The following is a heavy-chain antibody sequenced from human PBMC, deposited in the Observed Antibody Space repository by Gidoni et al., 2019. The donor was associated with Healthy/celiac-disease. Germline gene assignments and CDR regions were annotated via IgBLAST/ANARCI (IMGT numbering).Heavy chain of an antibody. Sequence: EVPLLESGGGWVQPGGSLRLTCAASGFTFSSYAMSWVRQAPGKGLEWVSAISGSGGTTYYADSVRGRFTISRDNSKNTLYLQMNSLRAEDTAVYYCAKEARGATLGAFDIWGQGTMVTVSS. CDR3: AKEARGATLGAFDI. J-gene: IGHJ3*02. D-gene: IGHD1-26*01. V-gene: IGHV3-23*01. CDR1: GFTFSSYA. CDR2: ISGSGGTT.